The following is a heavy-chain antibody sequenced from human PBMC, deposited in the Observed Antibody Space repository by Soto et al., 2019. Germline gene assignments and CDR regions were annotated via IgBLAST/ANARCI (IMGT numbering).Heavy chain of an antibody. V-gene: IGHV4-30-4*01. CDR2: IFYTGSS. CDR1: GDPLSSGDYY. D-gene: IGHD3-10*01. Sequence: QVQLQESGPGLVKPSQTLSLTCTVSGDPLSSGDYYWSWIRQRPGKGLEWIGYIFYTGSSYYNPSQKSRVWSAVDKSKNQFSLNVDSVSAADTAVYYWARGTGTMARAVLLDWGQGTLITVSS. J-gene: IGHJ4*02. CDR3: ARGTGTMARAVLLD.